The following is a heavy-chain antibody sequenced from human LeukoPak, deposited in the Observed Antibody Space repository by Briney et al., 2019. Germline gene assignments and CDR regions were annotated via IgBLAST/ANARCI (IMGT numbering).Heavy chain of an antibody. CDR2: ISYDGSNK. J-gene: IGHJ6*03. Sequence: GRSLRLSCAASGFTFSSYAMHWVRQAPGKGLEWVAVISYDGSNKYYADSVKGRFTISRDNSKNTLYLQMNSLRAEDTAVYYCARGHPSSWYTSYYYYMDVWGKGTTVTISS. D-gene: IGHD6-13*01. CDR1: GFTFSSYA. V-gene: IGHV3-30*04. CDR3: ARGHPSSWYTSYYYYMDV.